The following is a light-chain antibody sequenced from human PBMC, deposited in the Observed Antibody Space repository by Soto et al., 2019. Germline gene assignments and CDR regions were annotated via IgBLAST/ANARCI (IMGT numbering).Light chain of an antibody. Sequence: EIVLTQSPGTLSLSPVERSTLSFRTSQSVRTRDLSWYQQKPGQAPRLLIYGASSRATGSPGRFSGSGSGTDFTLTISRLDPEDFEVYYCQQYGSSQFTFGPWTKVDIK. V-gene: IGKV3-20*01. CDR2: GAS. CDR3: QQYGSSQFT. CDR1: QSVRTRD. J-gene: IGKJ3*01.